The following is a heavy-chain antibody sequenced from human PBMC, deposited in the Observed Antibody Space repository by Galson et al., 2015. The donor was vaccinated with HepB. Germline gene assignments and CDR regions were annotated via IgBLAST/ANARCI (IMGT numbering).Heavy chain of an antibody. J-gene: IGHJ4*02. Sequence: SLRLSCAASGFTFSSYGMHWVRQAPGKGLEWVAVISYDGSNKYYADSVKGRFTISRDNSKNTLYLQMNSLRAEDTAVYYCAKDREPVLLWFGSPFAWGQGTLVTVSS. CDR2: ISYDGSNK. CDR3: AKDREPVLLWFGSPFA. CDR1: GFTFSSYG. V-gene: IGHV3-30*18. D-gene: IGHD3-10*01.